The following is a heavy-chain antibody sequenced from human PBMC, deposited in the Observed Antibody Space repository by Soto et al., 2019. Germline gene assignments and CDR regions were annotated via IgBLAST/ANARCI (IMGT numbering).Heavy chain of an antibody. V-gene: IGHV2-5*02. CDR3: AHRGMATICFDH. CDR1: GFSLHTSGEA. D-gene: IGHD5-12*01. CDR2: IYWDDDK. J-gene: IGHJ4*02. Sequence: SPAKPGNPAQSPAPDCTFSGFSLHTSGEAVGWIRQPPGKALEWLALIYWDDDKRYSPSLKSRLTITKDTSKNQVVLTMTNMDPVDTATYYCAHRGMATICFDHWGQGTLVTVSS.